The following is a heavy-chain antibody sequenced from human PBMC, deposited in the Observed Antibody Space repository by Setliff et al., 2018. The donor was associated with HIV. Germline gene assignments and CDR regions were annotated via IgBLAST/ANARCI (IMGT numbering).Heavy chain of an antibody. D-gene: IGHD2-2*01. CDR2: ISYSGST. CDR3: ARADIVVVPAAIGWFDP. J-gene: IGHJ5*02. V-gene: IGHV4-39*01. CDR1: GGSISSSSYY. Sequence: LSLTCTVSGGSISSSSYYWGWIRQPPGKGLEWIGHISYSGSTYYNPSLKSRVTISVDTSKKQFSLKLSSVTAADTAVYYCARADIVVVPAAIGWFDPWGQGTLVTVSS.